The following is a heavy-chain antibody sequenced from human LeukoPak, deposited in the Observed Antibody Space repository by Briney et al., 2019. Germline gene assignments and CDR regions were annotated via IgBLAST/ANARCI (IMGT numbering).Heavy chain of an antibody. D-gene: IGHD6-6*01. V-gene: IGHV3-69-1*01. CDR1: EFSVGSNY. CDR2: ITSTATT. J-gene: IGHJ3*02. Sequence: GGSLRLSCAASEFSVGSNYMTWVRQAPGKGLEWVSYITSTATTYYADSVKGRFTISRDNAKTSLYLQMNSLRVEDTAVYYCATDRGPHRSSPNSGAFDMWGQGTLVTVAS. CDR3: ATDRGPHRSSPNSGAFDM.